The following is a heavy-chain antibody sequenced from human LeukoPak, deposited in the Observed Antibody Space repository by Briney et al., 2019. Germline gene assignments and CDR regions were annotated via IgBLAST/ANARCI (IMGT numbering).Heavy chain of an antibody. Sequence: SVKVSCKASGGTFSSYAISWVRQAPGQGLEFMGRIIPVLGVANIAQKFQGRVTLTADKSTSTAYMELNSLRSEGTAVYYCARGDFRSNWFDPWGQGTLVTVSS. V-gene: IGHV1-69*04. CDR2: IIPVLGVA. CDR3: ARGDFRSNWFDP. CDR1: GGTFSSYA. D-gene: IGHD3-3*01. J-gene: IGHJ5*02.